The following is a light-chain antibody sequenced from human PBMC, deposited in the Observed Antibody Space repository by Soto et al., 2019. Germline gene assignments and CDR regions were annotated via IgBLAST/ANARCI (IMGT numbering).Light chain of an antibody. CDR3: FSFTSTNTHV. CDR2: ETS. Sequence: QSALTQPASVAGSPGQSVTISCTGTSSDFGSYKFVSWYQHHPGTVPKVIIYETSKRPSGVSDRFSGSKSGNTASLTISGLQAEDEADYYCFSFTSTNTHVFGSGTKGTVL. V-gene: IGLV2-23*01. J-gene: IGLJ1*01. CDR1: SSDFGSYKF.